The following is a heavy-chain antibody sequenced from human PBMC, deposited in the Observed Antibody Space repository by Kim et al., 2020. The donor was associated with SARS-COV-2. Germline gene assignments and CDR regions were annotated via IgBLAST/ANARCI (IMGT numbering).Heavy chain of an antibody. J-gene: IGHJ3*02. CDR2: ISSSSSYI. Sequence: GGSLRLSCAASGFTFSSYSMNWVRQAPGKGLEWVSSISSSSSYIYYADSVKGRFTISRDNAKNSLYLQMNSLRAEDTAVYYCARDKSCSSTSCYSPDAFDIWGQGTMVTVSS. D-gene: IGHD2-2*01. V-gene: IGHV3-21*01. CDR1: GFTFSSYS. CDR3: ARDKSCSSTSCYSPDAFDI.